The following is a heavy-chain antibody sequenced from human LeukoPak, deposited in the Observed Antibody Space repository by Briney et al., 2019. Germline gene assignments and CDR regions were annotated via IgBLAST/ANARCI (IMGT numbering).Heavy chain of an antibody. V-gene: IGHV4-34*01. D-gene: IGHD6-19*01. CDR2: INHSGST. Sequence: SETLSLTCAVYGGSFSGYYWSWIRQPPGKGLEWIGEINHSGSTNYNPSFKSRVTISVDTSKNQFSLKLSSVTAADTAVYYCARARLAVARGRFDPWGQGTLVTVSS. CDR3: ARARLAVARGRFDP. J-gene: IGHJ5*02. CDR1: GGSFSGYY.